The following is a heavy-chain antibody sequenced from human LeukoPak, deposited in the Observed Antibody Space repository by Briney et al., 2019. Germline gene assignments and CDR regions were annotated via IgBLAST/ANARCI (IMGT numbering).Heavy chain of an antibody. CDR2: INHSGST. CDR3: ARRPIWGGYYKFYYYYGMDV. D-gene: IGHD3-3*01. Sequence: SETLSLTCAVYGGSFSGYYWSWIRQPPGKGLEWIGEINHSGSTNYNPSLKSRVTISVDTSKNQFSLKLSSVTAADTAVYYCARRPIWGGYYKFYYYYGMDVWGQGTTVTVSS. CDR1: GGSFSGYY. V-gene: IGHV4-34*01. J-gene: IGHJ6*02.